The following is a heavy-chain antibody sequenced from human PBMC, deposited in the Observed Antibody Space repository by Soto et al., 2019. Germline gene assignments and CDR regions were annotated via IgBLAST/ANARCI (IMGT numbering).Heavy chain of an antibody. Sequence: GGFLRLSCAASGFTFSSYSMNWVRQAPGKGLEWVSSISSSSSYIYYADSVKGRFTISRDNAKNSLYLQMNSLRAEDTAVYYCARDDGGYCSGGSCYYPGTFDYWGQGTLVTVSS. CDR3: ARDDGGYCSGGSCYYPGTFDY. V-gene: IGHV3-21*01. CDR1: GFTFSSYS. CDR2: ISSSSSYI. J-gene: IGHJ4*02. D-gene: IGHD2-15*01.